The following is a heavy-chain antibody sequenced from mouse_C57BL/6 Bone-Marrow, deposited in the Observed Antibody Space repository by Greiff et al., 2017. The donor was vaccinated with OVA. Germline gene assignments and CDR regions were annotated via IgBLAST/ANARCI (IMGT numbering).Heavy chain of an antibody. CDR1: GFTFSDYG. D-gene: IGHD1-2*01. V-gene: IGHV5-17*01. J-gene: IGHJ1*03. Sequence: EVQLQESGGGLVKPGGSLKLSCAASGFTFSDYGMHWVRQAPEKGLEWVAYISSGSSTIYYADTVKGRFPISRDNAKNTLFLQMTSLRSEDTAMYYCARGYGLFDVWGTGTTVTVSS. CDR3: ARGYGLFDV. CDR2: ISSGSSTI.